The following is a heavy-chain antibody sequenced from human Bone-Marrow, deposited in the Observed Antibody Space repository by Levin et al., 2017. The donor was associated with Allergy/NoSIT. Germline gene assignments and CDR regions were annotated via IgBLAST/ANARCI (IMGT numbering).Heavy chain of an antibody. V-gene: IGHV3-21*01. CDR2: INTGGNDI. Sequence: SCAASGFTFSTYNMNWVRQAPGKGLEWVSSINTGGNDIFYADSVRGRFTISRDNAKNSLYLQMNNLRAEDTAVYYCARGWSVADYWGQGTLVTVSS. D-gene: IGHD6-19*01. CDR3: ARGWSVADY. CDR1: GFTFSTYN. J-gene: IGHJ4*02.